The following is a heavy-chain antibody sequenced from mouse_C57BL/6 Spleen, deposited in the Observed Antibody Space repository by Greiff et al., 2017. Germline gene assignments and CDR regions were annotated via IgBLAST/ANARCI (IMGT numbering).Heavy chain of an antibody. Sequence: QVQLQQSGPELVKPGASVKISCKASGYAFSSSWMNWVKQRPGKGLEWIGRIYPGDGDTNYNGKFKGKATLTADKSSSTAYMQLSSLTSEDSAVYFCAIYDYGSSYVYFDVWGTGTTGTVSS. J-gene: IGHJ1*03. CDR1: GYAFSSSW. CDR2: IYPGDGDT. CDR3: AIYDYGSSYVYFDV. V-gene: IGHV1-82*01. D-gene: IGHD1-1*01.